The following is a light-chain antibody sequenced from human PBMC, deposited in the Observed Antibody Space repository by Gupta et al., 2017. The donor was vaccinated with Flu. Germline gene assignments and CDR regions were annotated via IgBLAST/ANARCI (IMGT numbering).Light chain of an antibody. V-gene: IGKV3-15*01. CDR1: QNIGDK. Sequence: QAPPTRSGWPGESDTLCCRARQNIGDKVAWYQQKPGQAPRLLIYGTSTRATGVPARVSGSGSGTEFTLTISSLQSEDFGVYYCQQFPRTFGGGTRVEVK. J-gene: IGKJ4*01. CDR2: GTS. CDR3: QQFPRT.